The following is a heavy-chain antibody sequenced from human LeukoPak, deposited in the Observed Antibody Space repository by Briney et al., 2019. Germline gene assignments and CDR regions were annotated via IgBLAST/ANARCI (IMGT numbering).Heavy chain of an antibody. CDR1: GFTFSNWA. CDR3: AKRVSGWYQIDY. D-gene: IGHD6-19*01. CDR2: ITGSGGST. Sequence: PGGSLRLSCAASGFTFSNWAMSWVRQAPGKGLEWVSAITGSGGSTYYADSVRGRFTISRDNSKNTLFLQMNSLRAEDTAVYYCAKRVSGWYQIDYWGQGTLVTVSS. V-gene: IGHV3-23*01. J-gene: IGHJ4*02.